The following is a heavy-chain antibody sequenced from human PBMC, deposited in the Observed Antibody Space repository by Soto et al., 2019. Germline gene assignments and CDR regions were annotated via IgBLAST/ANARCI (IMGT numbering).Heavy chain of an antibody. CDR2: ISTATGHA. CDR3: VVSTGWWSFLY. J-gene: IGHJ1*01. CDR1: GYMFTIYD. D-gene: IGHD6-19*01. Sequence: QVQLVQSGAEVQRPGASVKVSCQASGYMFTIYDMHWVRQAPGQSLEWMGWISTATGHATYSQKCQGRVTMTRDTSATKGWMELSRLTSEHTAVYLCVVSTGWWSFLYWCQGTLVTVPS. V-gene: IGHV1-3*04.